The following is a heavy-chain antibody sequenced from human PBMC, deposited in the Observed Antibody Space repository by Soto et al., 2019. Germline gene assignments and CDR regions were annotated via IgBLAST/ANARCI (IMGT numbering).Heavy chain of an antibody. D-gene: IGHD5-18*01. CDR1: GYTFTNYG. Sequence: EASVKLSCKASGYTFTNYGISWVRQAPGQGLEWMGWINTYNGNTNHAQKLQGRVTMTTDTSTSTAYMELSSLRSEDTAVYYCAREGGYSYGDFDYWGQGTLVTVSS. CDR3: AREGGYSYGDFDY. CDR2: INTYNGNT. V-gene: IGHV1-18*01. J-gene: IGHJ4*02.